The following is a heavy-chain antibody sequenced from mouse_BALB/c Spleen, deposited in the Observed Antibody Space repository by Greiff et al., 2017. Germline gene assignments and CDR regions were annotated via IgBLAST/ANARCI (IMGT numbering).Heavy chain of an antibody. CDR3: ARVGIPYFDY. J-gene: IGHJ2*01. V-gene: IGHV5-9-4*01. Sequence: EVQRVESGGGLVKPGGSLKLSCAASGFTFSSYAMSWVRQSPEKRLEWVAEISSGGSYTYYPDTVTGRFTISRDNAKNTLYLEMSSLRSEDTAMYYCARVGIPYFDYWGQGTTLTVSS. CDR2: ISSGGSYT. CDR1: GFTFSSYA.